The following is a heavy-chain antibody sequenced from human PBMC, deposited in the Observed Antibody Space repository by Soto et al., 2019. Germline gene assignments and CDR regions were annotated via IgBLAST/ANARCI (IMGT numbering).Heavy chain of an antibody. V-gene: IGHV3-11*03. Sequence: QVQLLESGGGLVKPGGCLRLSCAASGFTVSDYYMAWIRQTPGKGLEWLSFISPHSDYLEYVDSVKGRFTISRDNAQNSLYLQMNSLRVEDTAVYFCATGQEVRMADIWGQGTMVTVSS. CDR2: ISPHSDYL. CDR1: GFTVSDYY. J-gene: IGHJ3*02. D-gene: IGHD1-1*01. CDR3: ATGQEVRMADI.